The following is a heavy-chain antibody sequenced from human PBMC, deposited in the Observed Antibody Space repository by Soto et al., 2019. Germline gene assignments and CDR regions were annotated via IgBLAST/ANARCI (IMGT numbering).Heavy chain of an antibody. CDR2: ISASGGST. Sequence: GGSLRLSCAASGFTLTTYAMSWVRQAPGKGLEWVSSISASGGSTYYADSVKGRFTISRDNSKNTLYLEMNSLRAEDTAVYYFSKNIVVMLYAPSYWGQRTLVIGSS. V-gene: IGHV3-23*01. CDR3: SKNIVVMLYAPSY. J-gene: IGHJ4*02. D-gene: IGHD2-8*01. CDR1: GFTLTTYA.